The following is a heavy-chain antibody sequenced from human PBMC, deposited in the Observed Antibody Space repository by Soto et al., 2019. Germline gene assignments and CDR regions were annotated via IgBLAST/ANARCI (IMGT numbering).Heavy chain of an antibody. CDR2: VSAYNGDT. J-gene: IGHJ4*02. D-gene: IGHD3-22*01. Sequence: GASVKVSCKASGYTFTNHVISWVRQAPGQGLEWVGWVSAYNGDTKYAQNLQDRVSMTTVTSTTTAYMELRSLRSDDTAVYYCARDPSNSSGYYQFFYFWGQGTLVTVS. CDR3: ARDPSNSSGYYQFFYF. CDR1: GYTFTNHV. V-gene: IGHV1-18*01.